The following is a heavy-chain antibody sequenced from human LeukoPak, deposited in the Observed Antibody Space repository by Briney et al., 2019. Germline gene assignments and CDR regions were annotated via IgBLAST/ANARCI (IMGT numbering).Heavy chain of an antibody. D-gene: IGHD1-1*01. Sequence: GESLKISCAASGFTFSSYTMHWIRQAPGKGLEWVSSVSGSNSYIFYADSVKGRFTVSRDNAKDSLYLQMNSLRAEDTAVYYCARALTTLTYEGYWGQGTLVTVSS. CDR3: ARALTTLTYEGY. CDR1: GFTFSSYT. CDR2: VSGSNSYI. V-gene: IGHV3-21*01. J-gene: IGHJ4*02.